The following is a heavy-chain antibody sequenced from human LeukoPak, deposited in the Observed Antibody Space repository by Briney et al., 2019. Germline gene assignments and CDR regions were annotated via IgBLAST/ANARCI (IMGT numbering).Heavy chain of an antibody. J-gene: IGHJ5*02. D-gene: IGHD3-10*01. CDR1: GGSISSSSYY. V-gene: IGHV4-39*07. CDR2: IYYSGST. CDR3: ARAENYYGSGSHNRFDP. Sequence: PSETLSLTCNVSGGSISSSSYYWDWIRQPPGKGLEWIGSIYYSGSTYYNPSLKSRVIISVDTSKNQFSLKLTSVTAADTAVYYCARAENYYGSGSHNRFDPWGQGTLVTVSS.